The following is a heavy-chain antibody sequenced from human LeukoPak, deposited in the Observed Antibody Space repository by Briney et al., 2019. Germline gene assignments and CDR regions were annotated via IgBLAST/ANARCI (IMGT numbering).Heavy chain of an antibody. CDR3: AKDSRTGIAVAGRYPFDY. V-gene: IGHV3-23*01. J-gene: IGHJ4*02. D-gene: IGHD6-19*01. CDR2: ISGSGGST. Sequence: GGSLRLSCAASGFTFSSYAMSWVRQAPGKGLEWVSAISGSGGSTYYADSVKVRFTISRDNSKNTLYLQMNSLRDEDTAVYYCAKDSRTGIAVAGRYPFDYWGQGTLVTVSS. CDR1: GFTFSSYA.